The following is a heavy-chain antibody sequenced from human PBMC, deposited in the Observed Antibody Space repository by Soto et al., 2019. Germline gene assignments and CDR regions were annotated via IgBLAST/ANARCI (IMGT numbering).Heavy chain of an antibody. CDR2: INAASGNT. D-gene: IGHD6-19*01. V-gene: IGHV1-3*01. CDR1: GYTFTNYV. CDR3: ARSSSGWTDIDY. Sequence: ASVKVSCKASGYTFTNYVMYWVRQAPGQSLEWVGWINAASGNTKYSQKFQDRVTLTPDTSATTVFMEMSSLGLEDTAVYFCARSSSGWTDIDYWGQGTLVTVSS. J-gene: IGHJ4*02.